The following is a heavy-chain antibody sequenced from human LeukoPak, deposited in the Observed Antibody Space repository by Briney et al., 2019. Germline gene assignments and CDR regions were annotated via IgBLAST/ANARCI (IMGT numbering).Heavy chain of an antibody. V-gene: IGHV4-4*02. CDR2: IYHSGST. D-gene: IGHD2-2*01. J-gene: IGHJ4*02. Sequence: SGTLSLTCAVSGGSISSSNWWSWVRPPPGKGLEWIGEIYHSGSTNYNPSLKSRVTRSVDKSKNQFSLKLSSVTAADTAVYYCASFGPMLGYCSSTSCQDYWGQGTLVTVSS. CDR1: GGSISSSNW. CDR3: ASFGPMLGYCSSTSCQDY.